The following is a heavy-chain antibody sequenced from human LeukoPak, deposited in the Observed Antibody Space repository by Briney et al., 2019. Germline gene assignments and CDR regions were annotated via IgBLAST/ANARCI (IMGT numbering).Heavy chain of an antibody. CDR2: IHYSGSA. V-gene: IGHV4-39*01. D-gene: IGHD6-13*01. CDR1: GGSITSSSYY. J-gene: IGHJ3*02. CDR3: VRGRYSSSWSAFDI. Sequence: SETLSLTCTASGGSITSSSYYWGWIRQPPGKGLEWIGSIHYSGSAYYNASLKSRVTISVDTSKNQFSLELNSVTAADTPVCYCVRGRYSSSWSAFDIWGQRRMVTVCS.